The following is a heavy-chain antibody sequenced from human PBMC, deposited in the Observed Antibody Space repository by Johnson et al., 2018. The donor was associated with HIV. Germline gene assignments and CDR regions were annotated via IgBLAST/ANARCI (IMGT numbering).Heavy chain of an antibody. Sequence: VQLVESGGGLVQPGGSLRLSCAAYGFTVSSNYMSWVRQAPGTGLEWVSVIYSGGDTYYADSVTGRFTISRDDSKNTLYLQMNRLTAEDTAVYYCARAPGFSRAFDIWGQGTMVTVSS. V-gene: IGHV3-66*01. CDR3: ARAPGFSRAFDI. CDR1: GFTVSSNY. D-gene: IGHD3-10*01. J-gene: IGHJ3*02. CDR2: IYSGGDT.